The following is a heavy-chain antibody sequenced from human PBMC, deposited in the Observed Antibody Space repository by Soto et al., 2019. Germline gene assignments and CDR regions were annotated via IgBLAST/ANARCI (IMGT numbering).Heavy chain of an antibody. CDR3: ARRYGGTFDY. D-gene: IGHD2-15*01. J-gene: IGHJ4*02. CDR1: GGSISSGGYY. CDR2: IYYSGST. Sequence: SETLSLTCTVSGGSISSGGYYWSCIRQHPGKGLEWIGYIYYSGSTNYNPSLKSRVTISVDTSKNQFSLKLSSVTAADTAVYYCARRYGGTFDYWGQGTLVTVSS. V-gene: IGHV4-61*08.